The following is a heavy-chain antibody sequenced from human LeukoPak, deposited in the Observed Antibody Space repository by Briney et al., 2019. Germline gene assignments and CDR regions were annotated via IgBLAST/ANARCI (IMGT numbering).Heavy chain of an antibody. D-gene: IGHD3-10*01. J-gene: IGHJ4*02. Sequence: SETLSLTCAVYGGSFSGYYWSWIRQPPGKGLEWIGEINHSGSTNYNPSLKSRVTMSVDTSKNQLSLKLSSVTAADTAVYYCARDVFHSGSYTDYWGQGTLITVSS. CDR2: INHSGST. CDR3: ARDVFHSGSYTDY. V-gene: IGHV4-34*01. CDR1: GGSFSGYY.